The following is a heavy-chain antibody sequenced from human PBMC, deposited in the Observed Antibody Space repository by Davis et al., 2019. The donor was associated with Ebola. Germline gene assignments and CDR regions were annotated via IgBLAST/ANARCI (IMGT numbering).Heavy chain of an antibody. CDR2: ISGSGGST. Sequence: GGSLRLSCAASGFTVSSNYMSWVRQAPGKGLEWVSAISGSGGSTYYADSVKGRFTISRDNSKNTLYLQMNSLRAEDTAVYYCAKGSVVASPFVHWGQGTLVTVSS. CDR1: GFTVSSNY. V-gene: IGHV3-23*01. J-gene: IGHJ4*02. D-gene: IGHD2-15*01. CDR3: AKGSVVASPFVH.